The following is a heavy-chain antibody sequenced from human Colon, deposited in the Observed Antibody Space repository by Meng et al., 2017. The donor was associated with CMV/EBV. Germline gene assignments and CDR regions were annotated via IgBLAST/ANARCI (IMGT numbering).Heavy chain of an antibody. V-gene: IGHV3-66*02. D-gene: IGHD1-26*01. CDR1: GFTFSSYA. CDR2: IYSGGST. Sequence: GESLKISCAASGFTFSSYAMSWVRQPPGKGLEWVSIIYSGGSTSYGGSVKGRFTISRDISRNMVYLQMNSLRSDDTAVYYCARDTSGAGMDHWGQGTVVTVSS. CDR3: ARDTSGAGMDH. J-gene: IGHJ4*02.